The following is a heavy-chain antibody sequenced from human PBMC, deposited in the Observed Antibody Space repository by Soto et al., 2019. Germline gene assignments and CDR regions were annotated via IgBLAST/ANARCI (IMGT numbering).Heavy chain of an antibody. D-gene: IGHD3-3*01. CDR1: GFSLTTSGVG. CDR3: AHRVLRTVFGLVTTTAIYFDF. CDR2: IYWDDDK. Sequence: QITLNESGPTQVNPRQTLTLTCTFSGFSLTTSGVGVGWIRQSPGKAPEWLALIYWDDDKRYSPSLKSRLTITKDTSKNQVVLTMADLDPADTATYYCAHRVLRTVFGLVTTTAIYFDFCGQGTPVAVSS. V-gene: IGHV2-5*02. J-gene: IGHJ4*02.